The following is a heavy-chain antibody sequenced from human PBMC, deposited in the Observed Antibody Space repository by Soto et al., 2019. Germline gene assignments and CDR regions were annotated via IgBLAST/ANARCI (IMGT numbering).Heavy chain of an antibody. D-gene: IGHD6-19*01. Sequence: PGESLKISCXGSGYILTNIWIHWVRPMPGKGLEWMGRNDPGDSVTTYNPSFQGHVTMSADKSINPADLQRSSLKASDTALYYCASGGDASGHHACGVWGLGTMVTVSS. CDR3: ASGGDASGHHACGV. V-gene: IGHV5-10-1*01. CDR1: GYILTNIW. J-gene: IGHJ3*01. CDR2: NDPGDSVT.